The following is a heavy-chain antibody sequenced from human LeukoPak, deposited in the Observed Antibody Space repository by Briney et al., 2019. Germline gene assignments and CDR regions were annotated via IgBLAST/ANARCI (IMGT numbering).Heavy chain of an antibody. CDR3: ARLNSYVAFDI. V-gene: IGHV1-8*03. D-gene: IGHD5-18*01. J-gene: IGHJ3*02. Sequence: ASVKVSCKASGYTFTSYDINWVRQATGQGLEWMGWMNPNSGNTVYAQKFQGRVTITRNTSISTAYMELSSLRSEDTAVYYCARLNSYVAFDIWGQGTMVTVSS. CDR2: MNPNSGNT. CDR1: GYTFTSYD.